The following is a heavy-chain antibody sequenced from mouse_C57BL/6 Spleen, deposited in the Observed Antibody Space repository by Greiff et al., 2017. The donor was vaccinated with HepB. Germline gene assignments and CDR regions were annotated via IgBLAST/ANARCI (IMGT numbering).Heavy chain of an antibody. D-gene: IGHD1-1*01. J-gene: IGHJ1*03. V-gene: IGHV1-19*01. CDR3: ARGGYYYGSSSRYFDV. Sequence: EVKLVESGPVLVKPGASVKMSCKASGYTFTDYYMNWVKQSHGKSLEWIGVINPYNGGTSYNQKFKGKATLTVDKSSSTAYMELNSLTSEDSAVYYCARGGYYYGSSSRYFDVWGTGTTVTVSS. CDR1: GYTFTDYY. CDR2: INPYNGGT.